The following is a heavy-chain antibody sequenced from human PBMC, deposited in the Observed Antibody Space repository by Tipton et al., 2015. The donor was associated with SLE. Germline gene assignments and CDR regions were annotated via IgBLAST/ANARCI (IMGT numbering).Heavy chain of an antibody. Sequence: TLSLTCTVSGASLTGDYWSWIRQPPGKGLEWIGYVFYTGRTSYNSSLMSRVTISIDTSYNQFSLKLSSVTAADTAVYYCAREPLEVREWFDLWGRGTLVTASS. J-gene: IGHJ2*01. CDR3: AREPLEVREWFDL. V-gene: IGHV4-59*12. CDR2: VFYTGRT. CDR1: GASLTGDY. D-gene: IGHD3-3*01.